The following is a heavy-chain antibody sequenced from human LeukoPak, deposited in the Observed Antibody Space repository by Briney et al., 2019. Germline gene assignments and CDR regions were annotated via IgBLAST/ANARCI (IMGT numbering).Heavy chain of an antibody. CDR1: GGSISSGDYY. V-gene: IGHV4-61*02. CDR3: ARIFPESWIDP. Sequence: PSETLSLTCTVSGGSISSGDYYWSWIRQPPGKGLEWIGRIYTSGNTNYNPSLKSRVTMSVDTSKNQFSLKLTSVTAADTAVYYCARIFPESWIDPWGQGTLVTVSS. D-gene: IGHD2-21*01. CDR2: IYTSGNT. J-gene: IGHJ5*02.